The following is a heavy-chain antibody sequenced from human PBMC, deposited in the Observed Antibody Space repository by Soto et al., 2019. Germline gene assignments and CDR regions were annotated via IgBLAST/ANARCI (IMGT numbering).Heavy chain of an antibody. V-gene: IGHV3-30-3*01. CDR3: ARGGGYSYGLAENWFDP. CDR1: GFTFSSYA. D-gene: IGHD5-18*01. Sequence: QVQLVESGGGVVQPGRSLRLSCAASGFTFSSYAMHWVRQAPGKGLEWVAVISYDGSNKYYADSVKGRFTISRDNSKKTLYLQMISLRAEDTAVYYCARGGGYSYGLAENWFDPWGQGTLVTVSS. J-gene: IGHJ5*02. CDR2: ISYDGSNK.